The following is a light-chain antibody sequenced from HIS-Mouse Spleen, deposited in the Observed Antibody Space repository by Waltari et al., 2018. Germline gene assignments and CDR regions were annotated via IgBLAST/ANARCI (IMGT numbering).Light chain of an antibody. J-gene: IGLJ2*01. CDR3: QAWDSSTDVV. CDR1: NLGDKY. Sequence: SYELTQPPSVSVSPGQTASITCSGDNLGDKYACWYQQKPGQDRVLVIYQVSKRPSWIPERFAGSNAGNTAALTIRGTQAMDEAGDYCQAWDSSTDVVFGGGTKLTVL. CDR2: QVS. V-gene: IGLV3-1*01.